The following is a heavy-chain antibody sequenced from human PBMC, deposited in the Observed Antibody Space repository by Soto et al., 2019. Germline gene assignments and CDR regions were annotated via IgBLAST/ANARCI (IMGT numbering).Heavy chain of an antibody. CDR3: AAVDDSSGYYIYYFDY. J-gene: IGHJ4*02. D-gene: IGHD3-22*01. CDR2: IVVGSGNT. Sequence: SVKVSCKASGFTFTSSAVQWVRQARGQRLEWIGWIVVGSGNTNYAQKFQERVTITRDMSTSTAYMELSSLRSEDTAVYYCAAVDDSSGYYIYYFDYWGQGTLVTVSS. V-gene: IGHV1-58*01. CDR1: GFTFTSSA.